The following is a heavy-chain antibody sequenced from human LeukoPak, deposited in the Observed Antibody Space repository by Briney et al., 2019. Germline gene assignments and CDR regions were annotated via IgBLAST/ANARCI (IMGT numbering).Heavy chain of an antibody. CDR3: AGYYMDV. V-gene: IGHV4-34*01. CDR1: GGPFSGYY. CDR2: INHSGST. Sequence: SETLSLTCAVYGGPFSGYYWSWIRQPPGKGLEWIGEINHSGSTNYNPSLKSRVTISVDTSKNQFSLKLSSVTAADTAVYYCAGYYMDVWGKGTTVTVSS. J-gene: IGHJ6*03.